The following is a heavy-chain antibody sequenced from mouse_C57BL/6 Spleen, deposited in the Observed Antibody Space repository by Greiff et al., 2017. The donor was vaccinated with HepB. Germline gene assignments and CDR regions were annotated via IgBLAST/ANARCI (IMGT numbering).Heavy chain of an antibody. CDR1: GFNIKDDY. CDR3: TANYYGYYFDY. V-gene: IGHV14-4*01. D-gene: IGHD2-2*01. Sequence: VQLKESGAELVRPGASVKLSCTASGFNIKDDYMHWVKQRPEQGLEWIGWIDPENGDTEYASKFQGKATITADTSSNTAYLQLSSLTSEDTAVYYCTANYYGYYFDYWGQGTTLTVSS. CDR2: IDPENGDT. J-gene: IGHJ2*01.